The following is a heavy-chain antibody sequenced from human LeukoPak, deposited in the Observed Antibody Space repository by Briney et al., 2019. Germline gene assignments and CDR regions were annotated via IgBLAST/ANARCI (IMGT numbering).Heavy chain of an antibody. J-gene: IGHJ6*03. Sequence: PGGSLRLSCAASGFTFSSYWMSWVRQAPGKGLEWVANIKQDGSEKYYVDSVKGRFTISRDNAKNSLYLQMNSLRAEDTAVYYCARDWKGLLWFGELAFRDYYYYMDVWGKGTTVTISS. CDR3: ARDWKGLLWFGELAFRDYYYYMDV. D-gene: IGHD3-10*01. CDR2: IKQDGSEK. CDR1: GFTFSSYW. V-gene: IGHV3-7*01.